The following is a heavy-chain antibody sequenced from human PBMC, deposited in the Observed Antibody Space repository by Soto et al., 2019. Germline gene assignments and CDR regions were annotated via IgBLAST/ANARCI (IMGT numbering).Heavy chain of an antibody. CDR1: GFTFSSYG. V-gene: IGHV3-30*18. CDR3: AKDGSEGSRYSGYVDYYSGMDV. J-gene: IGHJ6*02. D-gene: IGHD5-12*01. CDR2: ISYDGSNK. Sequence: QVQLVESGGGVVQPGRSLRLSCAASGFTFSSYGMHWVRQAPGKGLEWVAVISYDGSNKYYADSVKGRFTISRDNSKNTLYLQMNSLRAEDTAVYYCAKDGSEGSRYSGYVDYYSGMDVWGQGTTVTVSS.